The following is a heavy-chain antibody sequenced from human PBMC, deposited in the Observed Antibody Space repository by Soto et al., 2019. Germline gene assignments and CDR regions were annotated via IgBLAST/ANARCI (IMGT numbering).Heavy chain of an antibody. Sequence: SVKVSCKASGGTLSSYAISWVRQAPGQGLEWMGGIIPIFGTANYAQKFQGRVTITADESTSTAYMELSSLRSEDTAVYYCAREVGNNWNYYGMDVWGQGTTVTVSS. J-gene: IGHJ6*02. D-gene: IGHD1-20*01. CDR2: IIPIFGTA. CDR3: AREVGNNWNYYGMDV. V-gene: IGHV1-69*13. CDR1: GGTLSSYA.